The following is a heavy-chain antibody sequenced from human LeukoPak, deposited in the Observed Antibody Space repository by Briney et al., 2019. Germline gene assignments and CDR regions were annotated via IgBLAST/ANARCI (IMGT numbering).Heavy chain of an antibody. J-gene: IGHJ4*02. V-gene: IGHV1-46*01. CDR1: GYTFTSYY. D-gene: IGHD5-18*01. Sequence: ASVKVSCKASGYTFTSYYMHWVRQAPGQGLEWMGIINPSGGSTSYAQKFQGRVTMTEDTSTDTAYMELSSLRSEDTAVYYCATKVLRSGYTYGFGNYWGQGTLVTVSS. CDR3: ATKVLRSGYTYGFGNY. CDR2: INPSGGST.